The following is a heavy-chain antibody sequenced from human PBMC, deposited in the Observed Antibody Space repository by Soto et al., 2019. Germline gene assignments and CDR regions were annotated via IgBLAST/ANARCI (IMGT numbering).Heavy chain of an antibody. CDR1: GFTFSSYV. J-gene: IGHJ4*02. Sequence: GGSLRLSCAASGFTFSSYVMSWVRQAPGKGLEWVSVISLSGGGTYYADSVKGRFTTSRDDSKNTLYLQMNSLRAEDAAIYYCAKEDTGLRIFDYWGQGTLVTVSS. D-gene: IGHD4-17*01. CDR2: ISLSGGGT. V-gene: IGHV3-23*01. CDR3: AKEDTGLRIFDY.